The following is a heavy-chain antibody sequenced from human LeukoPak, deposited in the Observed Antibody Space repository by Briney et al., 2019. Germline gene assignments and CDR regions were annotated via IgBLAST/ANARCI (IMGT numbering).Heavy chain of an antibody. CDR3: ARGGFLEWLSSWFDP. Sequence: ASVKVSCKASGGTFSSYAISWVRQAPGQGLEWMGGIIPIFGTANYAQKLQGRVTITTDESTSTAYMELSSLRSEDTAVYYCARGGFLEWLSSWFDPWGQGTLVTVSS. J-gene: IGHJ5*02. V-gene: IGHV1-69*05. D-gene: IGHD3-3*01. CDR2: IIPIFGTA. CDR1: GGTFSSYA.